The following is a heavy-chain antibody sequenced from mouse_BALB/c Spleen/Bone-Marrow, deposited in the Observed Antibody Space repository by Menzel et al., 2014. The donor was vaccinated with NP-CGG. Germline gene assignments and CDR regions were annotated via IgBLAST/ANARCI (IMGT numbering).Heavy chain of an antibody. CDR3: ARPDYYGYLNY. Sequence: EVMLVESGGGLVQPGGSLKLSCAASGFDFSRYWMSWVRQAPGKGLEWIGEINPDSRTINYSPSLKDKFVISRDNAKNTLYLRLNKVRSEDTALYYCARPDYYGYLNYWGQGTMLTVSS. CDR1: GFDFSRYW. V-gene: IGHV4-1*02. J-gene: IGHJ2*01. CDR2: INPDSRTI. D-gene: IGHD1-1*01.